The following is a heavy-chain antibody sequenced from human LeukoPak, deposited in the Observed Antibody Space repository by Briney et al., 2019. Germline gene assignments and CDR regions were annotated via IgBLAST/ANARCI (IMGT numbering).Heavy chain of an antibody. CDR3: ARGQDYYDSSGYYSENDY. J-gene: IGHJ4*02. Sequence: SVKVSCKASGGTFSSYPLSWLRQAPGQGLEWMGGIIPIFGTTNYAQKFQGRVTITADKSTSTGYMELSSLRSEDTAVYYCARGQDYYDSSGYYSENDYWGQGTLVTVSS. D-gene: IGHD3-22*01. CDR1: GGTFSSYP. CDR2: IIPIFGTT. V-gene: IGHV1-69*06.